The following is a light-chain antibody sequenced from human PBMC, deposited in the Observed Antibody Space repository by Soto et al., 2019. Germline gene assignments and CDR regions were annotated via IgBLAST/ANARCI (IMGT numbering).Light chain of an antibody. CDR1: QSVSSSY. CDR2: GAS. V-gene: IGKV3-20*01. Sequence: EIVLTPSPGTLSLSPGERATLSCRASQSVSSSYLAWYQQKPGQAPRLLIYGASSRATGIPDRFSGSGSGTDFTLTISRLEPEDFAVYYCQQYGSSGTFGGGTKVDIK. CDR3: QQYGSSGT. J-gene: IGKJ4*02.